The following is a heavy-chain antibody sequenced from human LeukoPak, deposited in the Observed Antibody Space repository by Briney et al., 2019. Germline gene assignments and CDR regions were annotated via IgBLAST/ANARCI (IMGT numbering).Heavy chain of an antibody. J-gene: IGHJ4*02. Sequence: WASVKVSCKASGYTYTTYGISWVRQAPGQGLEWMGWISGNGDNTKYVQEFQGRVTMTTDTSTSTAYMDLRSLRSDDTAISYCARVHGYYIGLYYFDYWGQGTLVTVSS. D-gene: IGHD4-17*01. CDR1: GYTYTTYG. CDR3: ARVHGYYIGLYYFDY. CDR2: ISGNGDNT. V-gene: IGHV1-18*01.